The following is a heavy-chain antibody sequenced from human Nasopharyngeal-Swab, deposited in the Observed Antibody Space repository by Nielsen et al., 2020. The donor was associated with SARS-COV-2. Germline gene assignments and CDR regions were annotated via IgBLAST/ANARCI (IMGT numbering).Heavy chain of an antibody. J-gene: IGHJ3*02. Sequence: GESLKISFAASGFTFSSYGMHWVRQAPGKGLEWVAVISYDGSNKYYADSVKGRFTISRDNSKNTLYLQMNSLRAEDTAVYYCAKDWQWLVWGDAFDIWGQGTMVTVSS. V-gene: IGHV3-30*18. CDR3: AKDWQWLVWGDAFDI. CDR1: GFTFSSYG. D-gene: IGHD6-19*01. CDR2: ISYDGSNK.